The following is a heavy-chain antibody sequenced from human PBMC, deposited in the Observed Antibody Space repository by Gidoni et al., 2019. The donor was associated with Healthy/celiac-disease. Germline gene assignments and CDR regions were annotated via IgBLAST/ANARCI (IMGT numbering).Heavy chain of an antibody. V-gene: IGHV1-8*01. CDR2: MNPNSGNT. CDR1: GYPFPTYD. D-gene: IGHD3-3*01. J-gene: IGHJ6*02. CDR3: ARAPRITIFGVPLGMDV. Sequence: QVQLVQSGAEVKKPRASVKVSCKASGYPFPTYDINWVRQATGQGLEWMGWMNPNSGNTGYAQKFQGRVTMTRNTSISTAYMELSSLRSEDTAVYYCARAPRITIFGVPLGMDVWGQGTTVTVSS.